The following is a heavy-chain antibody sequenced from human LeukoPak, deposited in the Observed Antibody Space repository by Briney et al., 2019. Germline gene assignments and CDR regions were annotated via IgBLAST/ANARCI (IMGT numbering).Heavy chain of an antibody. J-gene: IGHJ3*02. CDR2: IYYSGST. CDR1: GGSISSSSYY. D-gene: IGHD4-17*01. Sequence: SETLSLTCTVSGGSISSSSYYWGWIRQPPGKGLEWIGSIYYSGSTYYNPSLKSRVTISVDTSKNQFSLKLSSVTAADTAVYYCARATTVTTTAPFDIWGQGTMVTVSS. CDR3: ARATTVTTTAPFDI. V-gene: IGHV4-39*07.